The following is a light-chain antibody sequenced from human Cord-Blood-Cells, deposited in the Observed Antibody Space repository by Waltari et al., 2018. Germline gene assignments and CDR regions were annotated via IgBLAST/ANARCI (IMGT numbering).Light chain of an antibody. CDR1: SSNLGSTY. Sequence: QSVLTQPPSASGTPGQRVTISCSGSSSNLGSTYVYWYQPLPGTAPKLLIYRNNQRPSGVPDRFSGSKSGTPASLAISGLRSEDEADYYCAAWDDSLSGPVFGGGTKLTVL. V-gene: IGLV1-47*01. CDR2: RNN. J-gene: IGLJ3*02. CDR3: AAWDDSLSGPV.